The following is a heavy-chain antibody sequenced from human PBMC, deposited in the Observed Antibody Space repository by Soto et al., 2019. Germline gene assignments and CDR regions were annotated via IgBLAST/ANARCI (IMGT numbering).Heavy chain of an antibody. CDR2: INPNSGGT. V-gene: IGHV1-2*04. CDR1: GYTFTGYY. J-gene: IGHJ4*02. Sequence: ASVKVSCKASGYTFTGYYMHWVRQAPGQGLEWMGWINPNSGGTNYAQKFQGWVTMTRDTSISTAYMELSRLRSDDTAVYYCARSGVYCSSTSCFDYWGQGTLVTVSS. D-gene: IGHD2-2*01. CDR3: ARSGVYCSSTSCFDY.